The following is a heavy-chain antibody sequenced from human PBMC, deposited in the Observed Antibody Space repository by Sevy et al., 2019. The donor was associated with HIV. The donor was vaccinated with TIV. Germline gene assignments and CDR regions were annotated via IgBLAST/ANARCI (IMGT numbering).Heavy chain of an antibody. Sequence: ASVKVSCKASGYFFTDYYIHWVRQASGQGLEWMAWINSDSGVTNYAQKFQGEVTVTRDTSLSTAYLELTRLKSNDTAIYYCARLTTQPTSDLYGMDVWGQGTTVTVSS. CDR3: ARLTTQPTSDLYGMDV. D-gene: IGHD1-1*01. CDR1: GYFFTDYY. J-gene: IGHJ6*02. CDR2: INSDSGVT. V-gene: IGHV1-2*02.